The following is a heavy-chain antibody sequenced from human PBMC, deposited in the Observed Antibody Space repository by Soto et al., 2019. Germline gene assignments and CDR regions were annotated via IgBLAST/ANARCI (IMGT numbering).Heavy chain of an antibody. CDR3: AKDRKGSYCSGGTCYSFDY. J-gene: IGHJ4*02. Sequence: EVQLLESGGGLVQPGGSLRLSCAASGFTLGTYVMTWVRQAPGKGLEWVSAISGSGGSTNYADPVKGRFTISRDNTKKELYLQMNSLRVEDTAVYYCAKDRKGSYCSGGTCYSFDYWGQGTLVTVPS. V-gene: IGHV3-23*01. CDR1: GFTLGTYV. CDR2: ISGSGGST. D-gene: IGHD2-15*01.